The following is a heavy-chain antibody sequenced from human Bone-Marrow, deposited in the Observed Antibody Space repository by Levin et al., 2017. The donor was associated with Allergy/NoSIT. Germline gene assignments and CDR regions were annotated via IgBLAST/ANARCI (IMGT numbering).Heavy chain of an antibody. CDR3: ARTKPVRPHLSWYFDL. V-gene: IGHV4-31*03. D-gene: IGHD1-14*01. CDR2: IYYTGTT. Sequence: SETLSLTCTVSGGSVSSGSHYWSWIRQHPGKGLEWVGYIYYTGTTYYNPSLKSRVTISVDTSKNQFSLKLNSVTAADTAVYYCARTKPVRPHLSWYFDLWGRGTLVTVSS. J-gene: IGHJ2*01. CDR1: GGSVSSGSHY.